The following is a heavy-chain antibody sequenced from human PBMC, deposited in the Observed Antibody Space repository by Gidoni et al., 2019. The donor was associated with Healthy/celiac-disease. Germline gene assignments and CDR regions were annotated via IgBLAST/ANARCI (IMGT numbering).Heavy chain of an antibody. V-gene: IGHV3-21*01. J-gene: IGHJ6*02. CDR2: ISSSSSYI. Sequence: EVQLVESGGGLVKPGGSLRLSCAASGFTFSSYSMNWVRQAPGKGLEWVSSISSSSSYIYYADSVKGRFTISRDNAKNSLYLQMNSLRAEDTAVYYCARDRGGRGIAAAGRDYYYYGMDVWGQGTTVTVSS. CDR3: ARDRGGRGIAAAGRDYYYYGMDV. D-gene: IGHD6-13*01. CDR1: GFTFSSYS.